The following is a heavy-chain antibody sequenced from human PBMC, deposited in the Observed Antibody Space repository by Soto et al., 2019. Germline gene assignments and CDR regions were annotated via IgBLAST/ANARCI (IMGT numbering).Heavy chain of an antibody. J-gene: IGHJ5*02. CDR3: VRSSAFTSSWHP. CDR2: VFYSGSS. V-gene: IGHV4-59*08. CDR1: GGSTSTYY. D-gene: IGHD6-13*01. Sequence: SETLSLTCTVSGGSTSTYYWNWIRQPPGKGLEWFGYVFYSGSSNYNPSLKSRVTISVDTSKNQFSLKLSSVTAADTAVYYCVRSSAFTSSWHPWGQGALVTVSS.